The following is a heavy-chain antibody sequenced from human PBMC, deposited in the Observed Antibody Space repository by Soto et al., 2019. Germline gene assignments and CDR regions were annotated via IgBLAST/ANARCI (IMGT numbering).Heavy chain of an antibody. D-gene: IGHD6-25*01. V-gene: IGHV1-2*02. CDR3: AREGGAAPGARREWYLDL. J-gene: IGHJ2*01. Sequence: QVHLVQSGAEVKKPGASVTVSCKTSGYTLTDYYMHWVRQAPGQGLEWMAWINPHTGDTGIAERFQGRGTTTRDTSTNTAHMGLTSLTSDDTAIYYCAREGGAAPGARREWYLDLWGRGSLVTVSS. CDR2: INPHTGDT. CDR1: GYTLTDYY.